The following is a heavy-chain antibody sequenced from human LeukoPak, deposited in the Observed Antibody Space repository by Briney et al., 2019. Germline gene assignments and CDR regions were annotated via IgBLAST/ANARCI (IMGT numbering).Heavy chain of an antibody. CDR1: GGSISGFY. Sequence: SETLSLTCSVSGGSISGFYWSWIRQPPGKGLEWIGYIYYSGSTKYNPSLKSRVTISVDTSKNQFSLKLNSVTAADTAVYYCAREVSYYMDVWGKGTTVTVSS. CDR3: AREVSYYMDV. V-gene: IGHV4-59*01. J-gene: IGHJ6*03. CDR2: IYYSGST. D-gene: IGHD2-8*01.